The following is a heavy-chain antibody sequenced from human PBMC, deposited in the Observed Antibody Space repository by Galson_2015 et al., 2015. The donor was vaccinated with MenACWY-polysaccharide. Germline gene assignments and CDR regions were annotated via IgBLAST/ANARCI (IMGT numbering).Heavy chain of an antibody. CDR3: AKDHYNSGWPGAFDI. V-gene: IGHV3-23*01. Sequence: SLRLSCAASGFTFACYAMSWVRQAPGKGLEWVSSITGSGGSTYYADSVKGRFTISRDNSKNTLYLQMNSLRAEDTAVYYCAKDHYNSGWPGAFDIWGQGTMVTVSS. CDR1: GFTFACYA. CDR2: ITGSGGST. J-gene: IGHJ3*02. D-gene: IGHD6-19*01.